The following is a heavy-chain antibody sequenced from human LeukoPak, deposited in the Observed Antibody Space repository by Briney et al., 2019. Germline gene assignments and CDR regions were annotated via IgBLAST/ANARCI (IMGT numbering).Heavy chain of an antibody. D-gene: IGHD2-15*01. J-gene: IGHJ4*02. CDR2: IIPIFGTA. V-gene: IGHV1-69*13. Sequence: SVKVSCKASGYTFTSYDINWVRQAPGQGLEWMGGIIPIFGTANYAQKFQGRVTITADESTSTAYMELSSLRSEDTAVYYCATDCSGGSCPSHYWGQGTLVTVSS. CDR3: ATDCSGGSCPSHY. CDR1: GYTFTSYD.